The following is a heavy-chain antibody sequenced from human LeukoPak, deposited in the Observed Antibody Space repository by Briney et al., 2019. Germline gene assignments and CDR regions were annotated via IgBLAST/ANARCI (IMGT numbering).Heavy chain of an antibody. D-gene: IGHD3-22*01. J-gene: IGHJ4*02. CDR1: GGTFISYA. V-gene: IGHV1-69*13. CDR2: IIPIFGTA. CDR3: ARGVANYYDSSGYYYRFDY. Sequence: ASVKVSCKASGGTFISYAISWVRQAPGQGLEWMGGIIPIFGTANYAQKFQGRVTITADESTSTAYMELSSLRSEDTAVYYCARGVANYYDSSGYYYRFDYWGQGTLVTVSS.